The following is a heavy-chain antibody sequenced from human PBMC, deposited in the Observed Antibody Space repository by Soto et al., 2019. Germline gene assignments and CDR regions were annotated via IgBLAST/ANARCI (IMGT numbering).Heavy chain of an antibody. Sequence: EVQLVESGGDLVQPGGSLRLSCAASGGTVSGYWMHWVRQAPGKGLVWVARIXXXXXXXXXXXSVTGRFTISRDNAEXXXXXXXXXXXXXXXXXXXXXXXXCGEQNWFDPWGQGTVVTV. CDR1: GGTVSGYW. V-gene: IGHV3-74*01. CDR2: IXXXXXXX. J-gene: IGHJ5*02. D-gene: IGHD2-21*01. CDR3: XXXXCGEQNWFDP.